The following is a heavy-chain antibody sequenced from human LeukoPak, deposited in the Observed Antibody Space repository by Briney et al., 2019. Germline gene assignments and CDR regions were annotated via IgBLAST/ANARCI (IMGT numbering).Heavy chain of an antibody. J-gene: IGHJ4*02. D-gene: IGHD3-10*01. V-gene: IGHV4-59*01. CDR3: AGGSQSHYHLEH. CDR1: GASITSFY. Sequence: PSETLSLTCSVSGASITSFYWTWIRQSPGKGLEWTGYIFYGGDTRYNPSLKNRVAVSVDTSKNQFSLKLTSVTAADTAVYFCAGGSQSHYHLEHWGQGTLVTVSS. CDR2: IFYGGDT.